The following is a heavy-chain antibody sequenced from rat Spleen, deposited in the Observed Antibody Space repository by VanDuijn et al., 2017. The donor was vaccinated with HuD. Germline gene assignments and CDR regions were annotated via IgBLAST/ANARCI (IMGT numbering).Heavy chain of an antibody. CDR3: ARQLRRDLASFDY. J-gene: IGHJ2*01. Sequence: EVQLVESGGGLVQPGRSMKLSCAASGFTFSNYYMAWVRQAPTKGLEWVASITPGGDNSYYRDSVKGRFTISRDNAKSTLYLQMDSLRSEDTASYYCARQLRRDLASFDYWGQGVMVTVSS. CDR2: ITPGGDNS. D-gene: IGHD1-11*01. CDR1: GFTFSNYY. V-gene: IGHV5-25*01.